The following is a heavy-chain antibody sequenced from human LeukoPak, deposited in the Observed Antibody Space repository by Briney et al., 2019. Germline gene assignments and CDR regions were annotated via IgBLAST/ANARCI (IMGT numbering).Heavy chain of an antibody. V-gene: IGHV3-33*01. D-gene: IGHD3-22*01. CDR2: IWYDGSNK. CDR1: GFTFSSYG. J-gene: IGHJ4*02. CDR3: ARDYYDSSGYSNTRSFDY. Sequence: PGRSLRLSCAASGFTFSSYGMHWVRQAPGKGLEWVAVIWYDGSNKYYADSVKGRFTISRDNSKNTLYPQMNSLRAEDTAVYYCARDYYDSSGYSNTRSFDYWGQGTLVTVSS.